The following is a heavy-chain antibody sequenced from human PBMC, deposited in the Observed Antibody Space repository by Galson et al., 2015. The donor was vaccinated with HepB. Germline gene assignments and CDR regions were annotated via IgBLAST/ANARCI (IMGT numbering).Heavy chain of an antibody. D-gene: IGHD7-27*01. Sequence: SLRLSCAASGFTFTSYAMQWVRQAPGKGLEWVAVISYDGNNKYYADSVKGRFTISRDNSKNTVYLQMNSLRAEDTAVYYCAKDGLELGSFDYWGQGTPVTVSS. CDR3: AKDGLELGSFDY. V-gene: IGHV3-30*18. CDR1: GFTFTSYA. CDR2: ISYDGNNK. J-gene: IGHJ4*02.